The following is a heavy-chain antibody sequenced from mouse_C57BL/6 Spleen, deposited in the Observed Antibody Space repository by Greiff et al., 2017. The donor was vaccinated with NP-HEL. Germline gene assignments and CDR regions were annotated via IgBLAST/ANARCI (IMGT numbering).Heavy chain of an antibody. CDR3: ARAGVYYSKRYFDY. J-gene: IGHJ2*01. V-gene: IGHV1-55*01. CDR2: IYPGSGST. CDR1: GYTFTSYW. D-gene: IGHD2-5*01. Sequence: QVQLQQSGAELVKPGASVKMSCKASGYTFTSYWITWVKQRPGQGLEWIGDIYPGSGSTNYNEKFKSKATLTVDTSSSTAYMQLSSLTSEDSAVYYCARAGVYYSKRYFDYWGQGTTLTVSS.